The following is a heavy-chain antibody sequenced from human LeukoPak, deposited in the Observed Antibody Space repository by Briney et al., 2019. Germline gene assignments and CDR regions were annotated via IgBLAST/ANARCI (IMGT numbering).Heavy chain of an antibody. D-gene: IGHD3/OR15-3a*01. V-gene: IGHV3-21*01. CDR3: ARGGGTFEY. J-gene: IGHJ4*02. CDR2: ISGSSTYI. CDR1: GFTFSSYN. Sequence: PGGSLRLSCAASGFTFSSYNMNWVRQAPGKGLEWVPSISGSSTYIYYADSVRGRFTISRDNAKNSLYLQMNSLRAEGTAVFYCARGGGTFEYWGQGTLVTVPS.